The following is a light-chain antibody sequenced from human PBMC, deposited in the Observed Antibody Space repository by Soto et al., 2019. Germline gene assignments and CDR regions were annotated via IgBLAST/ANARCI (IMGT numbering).Light chain of an antibody. V-gene: IGKV2D-29*01. CDR1: QSLLSSDGKTY. J-gene: IGKJ4*01. CDR2: EVS. Sequence: EIVMTQTPLSLSVTPGQPASISCKSSQSLLSSDGKTYLYWYLQKTGQPPQLLLHEVSNRFSGVPDRFSGSGSGTDFTLKISRVEAEDVGVYYCMQGKELPLTFGGGTKVEI. CDR3: MQGKELPLT.